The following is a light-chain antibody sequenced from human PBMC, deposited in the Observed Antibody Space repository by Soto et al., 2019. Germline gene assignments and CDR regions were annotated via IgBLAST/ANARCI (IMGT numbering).Light chain of an antibody. J-gene: IGKJ4*01. Sequence: DIQLPQSPSSLSASVGDRVTLTCRASQGITTYLAWYQQKPGEVPKLLVHSATTLHAGVPSRFSGGGSGTPFALTISGVQPEDFATYYCHYYNRALFTFGGGTKVE. CDR3: HYYNRALFT. V-gene: IGKV1-27*01. CDR1: QGITTY. CDR2: SAT.